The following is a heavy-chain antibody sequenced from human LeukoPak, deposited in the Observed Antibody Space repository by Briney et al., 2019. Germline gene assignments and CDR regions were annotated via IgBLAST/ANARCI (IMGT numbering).Heavy chain of an antibody. CDR1: VGSISSYY. Sequence: SETLSLTCTVSVGSISSYYWSWSRQPAGKGLERIWRIYTSGSTNYNPSLKSRVTISVDKSKNQFSLKLSSVTAADTAVYYCARGRGAAAGTNYYYYMDVWGKGTPVTVSS. CDR2: IYTSGST. D-gene: IGHD6-13*01. CDR3: ARGRGAAAGTNYYYYMDV. V-gene: IGHV4-4*07. J-gene: IGHJ6*03.